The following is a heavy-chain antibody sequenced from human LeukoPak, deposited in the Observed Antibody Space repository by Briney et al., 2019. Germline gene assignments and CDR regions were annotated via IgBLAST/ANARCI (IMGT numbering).Heavy chain of an antibody. V-gene: IGHV1-2*02. CDR3: ARVRGSYLDAFDI. D-gene: IGHD1-26*01. CDR2: VNPTSGGT. CDR1: GYTFTGYY. Sequence: ASVKVSCKASGYTFTGYYMHWVRQAPGQGLEWMGWVNPTSGGTNYAQKFQGRVTMTRDTSISTAYMELSRLRSDDTAVYYCARVRGSYLDAFDIWGQGTMVTVSS. J-gene: IGHJ3*02.